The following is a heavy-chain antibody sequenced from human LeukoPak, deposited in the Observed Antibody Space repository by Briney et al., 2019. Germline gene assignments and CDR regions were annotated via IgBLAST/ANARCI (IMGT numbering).Heavy chain of an antibody. CDR2: ISAYNGNT. J-gene: IGHJ6*02. D-gene: IGHD6-6*01. CDR3: ARVSSSSIFYGMDV. Sequence: ASVKVSCKASGYTFTSYGISWVRQAPGQGLEWMGWISAYNGNTNYAQKLQGRVTMTTDTSTSTAYMELRSLRSDDTAVYYCARVSSSSIFYGMDVWGQGTTVTVSS. V-gene: IGHV1-18*01. CDR1: GYTFTSYG.